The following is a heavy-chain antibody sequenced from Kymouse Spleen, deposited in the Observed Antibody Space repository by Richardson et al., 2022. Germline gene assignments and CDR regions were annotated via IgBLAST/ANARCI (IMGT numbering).Heavy chain of an antibody. CDR3: AREVAVAGTNWGCYYYGMDV. D-gene: IGHD6-19*01. Sequence: QVQLQQSGPGLVKPSQTLSLTCAISGDSVSSNSAAWNWIRQSPSRGLEWLGRTYYRSKWYNDYAVSVKSRITINPDTSKNQFSLQLNSVTPEDTAVYYCAREVAVAGTNWGCYYYGMDVWGQGTTVTVSS. CDR2: TYYRSKWYN. V-gene: IGHV6-1*01. CDR1: GDSVSSNSAA. J-gene: IGHJ6*02.